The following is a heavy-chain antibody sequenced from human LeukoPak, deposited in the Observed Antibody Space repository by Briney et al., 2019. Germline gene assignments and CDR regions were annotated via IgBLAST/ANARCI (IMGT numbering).Heavy chain of an antibody. Sequence: SETLSLTCTVSGDSISNNNYYWGWIRQPPGKGLEWIGVIYYSGSTQYNPSLKSRATLSLGTSKNQYSLKLKSVTAADTAVYYCERYSGLVGWFDPWGQGTLVIVSS. CDR3: ERYSGLVGWFDP. CDR2: IYYSGST. CDR1: GDSISNNNYY. J-gene: IGHJ5*02. V-gene: IGHV4-39*01. D-gene: IGHD6-13*01.